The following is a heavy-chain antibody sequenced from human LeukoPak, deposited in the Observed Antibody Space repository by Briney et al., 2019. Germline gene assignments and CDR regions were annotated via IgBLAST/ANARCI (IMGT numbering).Heavy chain of an antibody. CDR2: INPSGGST. Sequence: GASAKVSCKASGYTFTSYYMHWVRQAPGQGLEWMGIINPSGGSTSYAQKFQGRVTMTRDTSASTVYMELSSLRSEDTAVYYCARVRELLWFGGDLDYWGQGTLVTVSS. CDR3: ARVRELLWFGGDLDY. D-gene: IGHD3-10*01. V-gene: IGHV1-46*01. J-gene: IGHJ4*02. CDR1: GYTFTSYY.